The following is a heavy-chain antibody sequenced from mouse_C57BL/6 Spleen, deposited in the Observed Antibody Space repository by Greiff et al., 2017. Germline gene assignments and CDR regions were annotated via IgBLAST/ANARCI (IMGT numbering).Heavy chain of an antibody. CDR1: GFSLTSYA. CDR2: IWTGGGA. J-gene: IGHJ3*01. D-gene: IGHD2-3*01. Sequence: VHLVESGPGLVAPSQSLSITCTVSGFSLTSYAISWVRQPPGKGLEWLGVIWTGGGANYNSALKSRLSISKDNSKSQVFLKMNSVQTDDTARYYCACVYGGYYFAYWGQGTLVTVSA. V-gene: IGHV2-9-1*01. CDR3: ACVYGGYYFAY.